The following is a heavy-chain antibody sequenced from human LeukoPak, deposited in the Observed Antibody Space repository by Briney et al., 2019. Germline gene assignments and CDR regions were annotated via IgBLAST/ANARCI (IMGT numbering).Heavy chain of an antibody. CDR3: ARDQGGVWGHYDY. D-gene: IGHD3-16*01. V-gene: IGHV1-2*02. Sequence: ASVKVSCKASGYTFTGYHMHWLRQAPGQGLEWMGWINPNSGDTNYAQRFQGRVTLTRDTSISTAYMELSRLSGDTAVYYCARDQGGVWGHYDYWGQGTVVIVSS. CDR2: INPNSGDT. CDR1: GYTFTGYH. J-gene: IGHJ4*02.